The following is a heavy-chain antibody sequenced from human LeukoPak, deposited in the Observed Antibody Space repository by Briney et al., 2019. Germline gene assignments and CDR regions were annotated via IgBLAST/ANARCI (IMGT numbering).Heavy chain of an antibody. V-gene: IGHV3-21*04. CDR1: GFTFSSYS. Sequence: PGGSLRLSCAASGFTFSSYSMHWVRQAPGKGLEWVPSISSSRTYINYADSVKGRFTISRDNAKNSLYLQMNSLKTEDTAVYYCTRHGGILTGFENTDYWGQGTLVTVSS. CDR2: ISSSRTYI. D-gene: IGHD3-9*01. CDR3: TRHGGILTGFENTDY. J-gene: IGHJ4*02.